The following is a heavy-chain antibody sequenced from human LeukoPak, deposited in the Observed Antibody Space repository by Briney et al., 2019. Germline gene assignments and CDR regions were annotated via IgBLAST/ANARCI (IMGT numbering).Heavy chain of an antibody. CDR1: VGTFRRYA. V-gene: IGHV1-69*13. CDR3: LSGASEDY. J-gene: IGHJ4*02. D-gene: IGHD1-14*01. CDR2: IIPTFGTA. Sequence: VSPVKVSCQSSVGTFRRYANSWVRQAPGQGLEWMGGIIPTFGTANYAQKFQGRVTITADESMSPDSMELSSLPSDDRAVYYWLSGASEDYWGQGTLVTVSS.